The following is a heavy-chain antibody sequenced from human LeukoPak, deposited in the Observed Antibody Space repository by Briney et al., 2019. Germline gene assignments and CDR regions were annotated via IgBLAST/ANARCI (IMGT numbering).Heavy chain of an antibody. J-gene: IGHJ4*02. V-gene: IGHV3-23*01. CDR3: AKRGAIVPDYDFWSGYSYYFDY. CDR1: GFTFSSYA. D-gene: IGHD3-3*01. Sequence: GGSLRLSCAASGFTFSSYAMSWVRQAPGKGLEWVSAISGSGGSTYYADSVKGRFTISRDNSKNTLYLQINSLRAADTAVYYCAKRGAIVPDYDFWSGYSYYFDYWGQGTLVPVSS. CDR2: ISGSGGST.